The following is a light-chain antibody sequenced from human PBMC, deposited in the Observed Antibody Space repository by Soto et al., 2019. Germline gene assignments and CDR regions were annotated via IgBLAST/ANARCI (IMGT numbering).Light chain of an antibody. V-gene: IGLV2-14*01. J-gene: IGLJ1*01. CDR2: AVT. CDR1: SSDVGGYNY. CDR3: SSYTSSSTL. Sequence: QSVLTQPASVSGSPGQSITISCTGTSSDVGGYNYVSWYQQHPGKAPKLMIYAVTDRPSGVSSRFSGSKSGNTASLTISGLPAEDEADYYCSSYTSSSTLFGTGTKGTVL.